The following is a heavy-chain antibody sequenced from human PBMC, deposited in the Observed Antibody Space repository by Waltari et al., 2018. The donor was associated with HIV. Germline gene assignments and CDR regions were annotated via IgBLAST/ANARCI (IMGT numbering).Heavy chain of an antibody. V-gene: IGHV3-30-3*01. D-gene: IGHD2-2*01. CDR2: ISYDGSNK. Sequence: QVQLVESGGGVVQPGRSLRLSCPASGFTFSNYALHWFCQAPGKGLEWVAVISYDGSNKYYADSVKGRFTISRDNSKNTLYLQMNSLRAEDTAVYYCARDPQYCSSTSCSYYFDYWGQGTLVTVSS. J-gene: IGHJ4*02. CDR1: GFTFSNYA. CDR3: ARDPQYCSSTSCSYYFDY.